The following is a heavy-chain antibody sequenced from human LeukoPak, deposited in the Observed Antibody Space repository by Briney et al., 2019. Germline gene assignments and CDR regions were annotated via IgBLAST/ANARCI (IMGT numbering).Heavy chain of an antibody. Sequence: RGSLRLSCAASGFTFSSYAMHWVRQAPGKGLEWVAVISYDGSNKYYADSVKGRFTISGDNSKNTLYLQMNSLRAEDTAVYYCAREAVASFDYWGQGTLVTVSS. V-gene: IGHV3-30-3*01. CDR1: GFTFSSYA. D-gene: IGHD6-19*01. CDR3: AREAVASFDY. J-gene: IGHJ4*02. CDR2: ISYDGSNK.